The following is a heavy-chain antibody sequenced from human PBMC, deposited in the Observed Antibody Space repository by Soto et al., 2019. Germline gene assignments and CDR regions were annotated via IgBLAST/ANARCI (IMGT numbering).Heavy chain of an antibody. V-gene: IGHV1-24*01. Sequence: GASVKVSCKVSGYTLTELSMHWVRQAPGKGLEWMGGFDPEDGETIYAQKFQGRVTMTEDTSTDTAYMELSSLRSEDTAVYYCATAGEVYASQVPREDWGQGTRVTVSS. J-gene: IGHJ4*02. CDR3: ATAGEVYASQVPRED. D-gene: IGHD2-8*01. CDR1: GYTLTELS. CDR2: FDPEDGET.